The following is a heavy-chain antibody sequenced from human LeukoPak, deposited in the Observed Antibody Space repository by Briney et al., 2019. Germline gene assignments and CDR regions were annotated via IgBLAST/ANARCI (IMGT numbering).Heavy chain of an antibody. CDR2: INHSGST. D-gene: IGHD2-21*02. CDR1: GGSFSDYY. J-gene: IGHJ2*01. CDR3: ASCSDNCYLRYFDL. Sequence: SETLSLTCAVYGGSFSDYYWSWIRQPPGRGLEWIGEINHSGSTNYNPSLKSRVTISVDTSKNQFSLKLSSVTAADTAVYYCASCSDNCYLRYFDLWGRGTLVTVSS. V-gene: IGHV4-34*01.